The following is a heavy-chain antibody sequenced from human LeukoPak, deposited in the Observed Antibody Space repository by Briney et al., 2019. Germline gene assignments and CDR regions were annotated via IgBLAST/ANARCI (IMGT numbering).Heavy chain of an antibody. V-gene: IGHV3-43*01. CDR1: GFTFDRYT. J-gene: IGHJ4*02. CDR2: AGWAGGTT. Sequence: HPGGSLRLSCATSGFTFDRYTIHWVRQAPGKGLEWVSLAGWAGGTTYYSDSVRGRFTISRDSGKNSVYLQMNSLRAEDTALYYCAKERDYGDYFDYWGQGTLVTVSS. CDR3: AKERDYGDYFDY. D-gene: IGHD4-17*01.